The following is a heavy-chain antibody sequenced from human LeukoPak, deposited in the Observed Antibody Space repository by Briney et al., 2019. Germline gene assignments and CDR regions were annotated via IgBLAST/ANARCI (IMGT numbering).Heavy chain of an antibody. D-gene: IGHD3-10*01. CDR2: IIPILGVA. Sequence: ASVKVSSKASGGTFSSYAISWVRQASGQGLEWMGRIIPILGVANYAQKFQGRVTITADKSTSTAYMELSSLRSEDTAVYYCAGDGYGTVWFGEYCPWGQGTLATVSS. CDR3: AGDGYGTVWFGEYCP. V-gene: IGHV1-69*04. CDR1: GGTFSSYA. J-gene: IGHJ5*02.